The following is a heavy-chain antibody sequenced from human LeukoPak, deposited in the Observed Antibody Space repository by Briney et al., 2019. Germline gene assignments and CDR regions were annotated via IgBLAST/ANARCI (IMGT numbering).Heavy chain of an antibody. V-gene: IGHV3-48*03. CDR3: AELGITMIRGV. Sequence: PGGSLRLSCAASGFTFSSYEMNWVRQAPGKGLEWVSYISSSGSSIYYADSVKGRFTISRDNAKNSLDLQMNSLRAEDTAVYYCAELGITMIRGVWGKGTTVTISS. D-gene: IGHD3-22*01. CDR2: ISSSGSSI. CDR1: GFTFSSYE. J-gene: IGHJ6*04.